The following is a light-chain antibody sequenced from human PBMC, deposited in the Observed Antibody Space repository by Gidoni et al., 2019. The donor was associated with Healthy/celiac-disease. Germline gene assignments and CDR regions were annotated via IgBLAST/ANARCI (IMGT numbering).Light chain of an antibody. CDR2: AAS. V-gene: IGKV1-9*01. CDR3: QQLNSYPYT. CDR1: KGISSY. J-gene: IGKJ2*01. Sequence: IPLTQSPSSLSASVGDRVTITCRASKGISSYLAWYQQKPGQAPKLLIYAASTLQSGVPARFSGSGSGTDFTLTISRLQPEDFATYYCQQLNSYPYTFGQGTKLEIK.